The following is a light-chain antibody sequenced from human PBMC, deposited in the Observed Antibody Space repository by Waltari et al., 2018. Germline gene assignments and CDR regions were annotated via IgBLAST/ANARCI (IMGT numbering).Light chain of an antibody. CDR2: GVN. V-gene: IGLV1-40*01. Sequence: QSVLTQPPSVSGAPGQRVTISCTGGGSNIGPGSAVHWYRQLPGKAPELLIYGVNNRPSGVPDRFFGSLSGTSASLAITGLQAEDEADYYCQSYDTSLSVVFGGGTKLTV. CDR3: QSYDTSLSVV. CDR1: GSNIGPGSA. J-gene: IGLJ2*01.